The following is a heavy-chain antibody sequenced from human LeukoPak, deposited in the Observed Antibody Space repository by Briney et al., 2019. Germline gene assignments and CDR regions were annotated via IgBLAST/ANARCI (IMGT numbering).Heavy chain of an antibody. Sequence: SETLSLTCTVSGGSISSCYWSWIRQPPGKGLEWIGYIYYSGSTNYNPSLKSRVTISVDTSKNQFSLRLRSVTAADTAVYYCARAVADKTFDYWGPGTLVTVSS. CDR2: IYYSGST. CDR3: ARAVADKTFDY. CDR1: GGSISSCY. J-gene: IGHJ4*02. V-gene: IGHV4-59*08.